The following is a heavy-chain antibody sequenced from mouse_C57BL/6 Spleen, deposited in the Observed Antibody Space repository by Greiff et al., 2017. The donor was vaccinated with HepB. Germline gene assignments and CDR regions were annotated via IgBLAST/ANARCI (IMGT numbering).Heavy chain of an antibody. CDR3: ARDLTPSTYYYGGAMDY. D-gene: IGHD1-1*01. J-gene: IGHJ4*01. CDR1: GFTFSSYA. CDR2: ISDGGSYT. Sequence: EVKLQESGGGLVKPGGSLKLSCAASGFTFSSYAMSWVRQTPEKRLEWVATISDGGSYTYYPDNVKGRFTISRDNAKNNLYLQMSHLKSEDTAMYYCARDLTPSTYYYGGAMDYWGQGTSVTVSS. V-gene: IGHV5-4*01.